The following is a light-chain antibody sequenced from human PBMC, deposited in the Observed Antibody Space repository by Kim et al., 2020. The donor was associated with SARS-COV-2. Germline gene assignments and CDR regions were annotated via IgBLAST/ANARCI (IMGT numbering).Light chain of an antibody. CDR1: QTIAYN. V-gene: IGKV3-15*01. J-gene: IGKJ1*01. CDR3: QQYNNWPS. CDR2: SVS. Sequence: SVSPGESATLSCRASQTIAYNLAWYQQKRGQAPRLLMYSVSTRATGVPARFSGSGSGTDFTLTISSLQSEDFAVYYCQQYNNWPSFGQGTKVDIK.